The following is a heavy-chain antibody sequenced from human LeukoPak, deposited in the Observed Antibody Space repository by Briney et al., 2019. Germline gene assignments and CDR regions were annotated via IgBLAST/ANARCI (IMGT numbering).Heavy chain of an antibody. V-gene: IGHV3-30-3*02. CDR2: ISYDGSNK. CDR1: GFTFSSYA. CDR3: AKNRGVAVNYYYMDV. D-gene: IGHD6-19*01. J-gene: IGHJ6*03. Sequence: PGGSLRLSCAASGFTFSSYAMHWVRQAPGKGLEWVAVISYDGSNKYYADSVKGRFTISRDNSKNTVVLQMNSLRSEDTAVYYCAKNRGVAVNYYYMDVWGKGTTVIVSS.